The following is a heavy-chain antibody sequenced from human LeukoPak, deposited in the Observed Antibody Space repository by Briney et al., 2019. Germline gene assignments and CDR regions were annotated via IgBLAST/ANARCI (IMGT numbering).Heavy chain of an antibody. CDR2: INQNGGEK. Sequence: GSLRLSCADSGFTFSGYWINWVRQAPGKGLEWVANINQNGGEKYYVDSVKGRFTISRDNGKNSLYLQMNSLRAEDTAVYYCARYRHLGYWGQGTLVTVSS. V-gene: IGHV3-7*01. CDR3: ARYRHLGY. J-gene: IGHJ4*02. CDR1: GFTFSGYW.